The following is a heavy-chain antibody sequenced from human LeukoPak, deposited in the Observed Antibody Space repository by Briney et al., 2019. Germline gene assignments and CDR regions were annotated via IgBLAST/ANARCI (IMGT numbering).Heavy chain of an antibody. CDR2: IIPILGIA. CDR3: AGTDLAAAGDESSFDP. CDR1: GGTFSSYA. J-gene: IGHJ5*02. Sequence: ASVKVSCKASGGTFSSYAISWVRQAPGQGLEWMGRIIPILGIANYAQKFQGRVTITADKSTSTAYMELSSLRSEDTAVYYCAGTDLAAAGDESSFDPWGQGTLVTVSS. D-gene: IGHD6-13*01. V-gene: IGHV1-69*04.